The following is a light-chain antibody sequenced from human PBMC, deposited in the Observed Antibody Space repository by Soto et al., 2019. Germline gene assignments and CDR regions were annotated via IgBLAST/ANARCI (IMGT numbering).Light chain of an antibody. CDR2: AAS. V-gene: IGKV1-6*01. J-gene: IGKJ5*01. Sequence: AIQMTQSPSSLSASVGDRVTITCRASQGIRNDLGWYQQKPGKAPKLLIYAASSLQSGVPSRFSGSGSGTEFTLTISSLEPEDFAVYYCQQRSNWPPITFGQGTRLEIK. CDR1: QGIRND. CDR3: QQRSNWPPIT.